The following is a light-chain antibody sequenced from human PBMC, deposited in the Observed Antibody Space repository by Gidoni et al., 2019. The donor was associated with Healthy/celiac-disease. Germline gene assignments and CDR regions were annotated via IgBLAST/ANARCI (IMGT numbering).Light chain of an antibody. CDR2: GAS. J-gene: IGKJ3*01. V-gene: IGKV3-15*01. CDR3: QQYNNWPPFT. CDR1: QSVSSN. Sequence: EIVLTQSPATLSVSPGERATLSCRASQSVSSNLAWYQQKPGQAPRHLIYGASTRATGIPARFSGSGSGTEFTLTISSLQSEDFAVYYCQQYNNWPPFTFGPGTKVEIK.